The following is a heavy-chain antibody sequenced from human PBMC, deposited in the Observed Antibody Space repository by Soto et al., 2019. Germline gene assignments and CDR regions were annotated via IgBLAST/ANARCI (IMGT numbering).Heavy chain of an antibody. Sequence: GESLKISCAASGFTFSSYSMNWVRQAPGKGLEWGSYISSSSSTIYYADPVKGRFTISRDNAKNSLYLQMNSLRAEDTAVYYCARDPGSSWYRIRRDALDYWGQGTLVTVSS. V-gene: IGHV3-48*01. D-gene: IGHD6-13*01. J-gene: IGHJ4*02. CDR3: ARDPGSSWYRIRRDALDY. CDR2: ISSSSSTI. CDR1: GFTFSSYS.